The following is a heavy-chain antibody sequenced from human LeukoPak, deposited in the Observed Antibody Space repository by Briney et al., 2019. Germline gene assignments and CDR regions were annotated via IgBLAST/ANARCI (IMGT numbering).Heavy chain of an antibody. CDR2: ISDSRTST. D-gene: IGHD2-8*01. CDR1: GFTFSSYA. CDR3: AQFGPGMAVGDY. V-gene: IGHV3-23*01. Sequence: GGSLRLSCVASGFTFSSYAMSWVRQAPGKGLEWVSAISDSRTSTYYAGSVKGRFTISRDNSKNTLYLQMNSLRAEDTAVYYCAQFGPGMAVGDYWGQGTLVTVSS. J-gene: IGHJ4*02.